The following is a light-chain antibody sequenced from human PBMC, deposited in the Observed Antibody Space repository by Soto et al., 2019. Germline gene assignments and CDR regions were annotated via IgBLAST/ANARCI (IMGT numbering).Light chain of an antibody. CDR2: DAS. J-gene: IGKJ5*01. Sequence: DIQMTQSPSSLSASVGDRVTITCQASQDITHSLNWCQQKPGKAPNFLIYDASTLEAGVPSRFSGSGSGTNFTFTIGSLQPEYIATCYCQQYNNLLLFGQGTRLEIK. V-gene: IGKV1-33*01. CDR3: QQYNNLLL. CDR1: QDITHS.